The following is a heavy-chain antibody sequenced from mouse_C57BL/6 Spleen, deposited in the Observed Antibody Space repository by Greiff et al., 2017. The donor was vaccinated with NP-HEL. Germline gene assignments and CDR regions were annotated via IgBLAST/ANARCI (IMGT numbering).Heavy chain of an antibody. CDR1: GYSITSGYY. J-gene: IGHJ3*01. CDR3: ARGVVAKDWFAY. Sequence: EVQLQESGPGLVKPSQSLSLTCSVTGYSITSGYYWNWIRQFPGNKLEWMGYISYDGSNNYNPSLKNRISITRDTSKNQFFLKLNSVTTEDTATYYCARGVVAKDWFAYWGQGTLVTVSA. D-gene: IGHD1-1*01. V-gene: IGHV3-6*01. CDR2: ISYDGSN.